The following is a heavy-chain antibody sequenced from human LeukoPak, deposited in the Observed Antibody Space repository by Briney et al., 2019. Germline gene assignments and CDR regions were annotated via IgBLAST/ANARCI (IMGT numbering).Heavy chain of an antibody. J-gene: IGHJ6*03. V-gene: IGHV4-34*01. CDR3: TRRRGDMTTIPDYHYYYMDV. D-gene: IGHD5-24*01. CDR2: INHSGST. CDR1: GVSFRGYY. Sequence: PSETPSLTCALYGVSFRGYYWSCSREPPGKGLEWIGEINHSGSTNYNPSLKSRVTISVDTSKNQFSLKLSSVTAADTAVYYCTRRRGDMTTIPDYHYYYMDVWGKGTTVTVSS.